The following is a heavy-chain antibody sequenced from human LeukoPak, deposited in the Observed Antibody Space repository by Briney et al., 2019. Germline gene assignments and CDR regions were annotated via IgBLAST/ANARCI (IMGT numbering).Heavy chain of an antibody. V-gene: IGHV3-15*01. CDR3: TTDRDYVWGSYPLSTYFDY. Sequence: PGGSLRLSCAASGFTFSNAWMSWVRQAPGKGLEWVGRIKSKTDGGTTDYTAPVKGRFTISRDDSKNTLYLQMNSLKTEDTAVYYCTTDRDYVWGSYPLSTYFDYWGQGTLVTVSS. CDR2: IKSKTDGGTT. CDR1: GFTFSNAW. D-gene: IGHD3-16*02. J-gene: IGHJ4*02.